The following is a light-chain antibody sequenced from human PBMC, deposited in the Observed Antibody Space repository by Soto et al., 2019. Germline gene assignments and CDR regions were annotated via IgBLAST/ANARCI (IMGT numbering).Light chain of an antibody. CDR2: GAS. Sequence: EIVMTQSPATLSVSPGERATLSCRASQSVSSNLAWYQQKPGQAPRLLIYGASTRATGIPARFSGSGSGTEFTLSISGLEPEDFAVYYCQHYGGSFIFGPGTKVDFK. CDR1: QSVSSN. J-gene: IGKJ3*01. CDR3: QHYGGSFI. V-gene: IGKV3-15*01.